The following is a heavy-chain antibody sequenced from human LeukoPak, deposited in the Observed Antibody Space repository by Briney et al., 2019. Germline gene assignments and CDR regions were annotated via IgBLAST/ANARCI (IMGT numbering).Heavy chain of an antibody. CDR1: GGSISSGGYY. CDR3: ARDRITMVRGVPQDYYYGMDV. V-gene: IGHV4-31*03. D-gene: IGHD3-10*01. Sequence: PSQTLSLTCTVSGGSISSGGYYWSWIRQHPGNGLEWIGYIYYSESTYYNPSLKSRVNISVETSKNQFSLKLSSVTAADTAVYYCARDRITMVRGVPQDYYYGMDVWGKGTTVTVSS. CDR2: IYYSEST. J-gene: IGHJ6*04.